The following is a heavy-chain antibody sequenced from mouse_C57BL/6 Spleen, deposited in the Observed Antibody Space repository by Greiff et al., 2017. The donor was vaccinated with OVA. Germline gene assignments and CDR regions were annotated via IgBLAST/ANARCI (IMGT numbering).Heavy chain of an antibody. D-gene: IGHD1-1*01. CDR3: ARNLKYYGSLYYFDY. CDR1: GFSLTSYA. Sequence: VQRVESGPGLVAPSQSLSITCTVSGFSLTSYAISWVRQPPGKGLEWLGVIWTGGGTNYNSALKSRLSISKDNSKSQVFLKMNSLQTDDTARYYCARNLKYYGSLYYFDYWGQGTTLTVSS. CDR2: IWTGGGT. V-gene: IGHV2-9-1*01. J-gene: IGHJ2*01.